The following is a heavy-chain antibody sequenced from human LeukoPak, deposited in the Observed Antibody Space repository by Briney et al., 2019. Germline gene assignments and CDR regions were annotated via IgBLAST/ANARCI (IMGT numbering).Heavy chain of an antibody. Sequence: GGSLRLSCAASGFTFSSYSMNWVRQAPGKGLEWVSYISSSSSTIYYADSVKGRFTISRDNAKNSLYLQMNSLRAEDTAVYYCARDERESGILTGYYPFDYWGQGTLVTVSS. J-gene: IGHJ4*02. CDR1: GFTFSSYS. V-gene: IGHV3-48*01. CDR3: ARDERESGILTGYYPFDY. D-gene: IGHD3-9*01. CDR2: ISSSSSTI.